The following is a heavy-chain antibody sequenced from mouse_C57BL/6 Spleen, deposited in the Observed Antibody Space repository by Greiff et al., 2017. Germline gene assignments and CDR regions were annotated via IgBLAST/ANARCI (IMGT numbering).Heavy chain of an antibody. CDR2: INYDGSST. CDR1: GFTFSDYY. CDR3: ARTSMVTRYFDV. J-gene: IGHJ1*03. V-gene: IGHV5-16*01. Sequence: EVKLVESEGGLVQPGSSMKLSCTASGFTFSDYYMAWVRQVPEKGLEWVANINYDGSSTYYLDSLKSRFIISRDNAKNILYLQMSSLKSEDTATYYCARTSMVTRYFDVWGTGTTVIVSS. D-gene: IGHD2-2*01.